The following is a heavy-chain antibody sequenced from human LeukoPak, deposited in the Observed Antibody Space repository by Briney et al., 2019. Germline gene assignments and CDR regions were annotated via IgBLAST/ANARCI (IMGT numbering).Heavy chain of an antibody. CDR3: ARDPNIVVVVAATVRDNWFDP. D-gene: IGHD2-15*01. Sequence: ASVKVSCKASGYTFTGYYMHWVRQAPGQGLEWMGWINPNSGGTNYAQKFQGRVTMTRDTSISTAYMELSRLRSDDTAVYYCARDPNIVVVVAATVRDNWFDPWGQGTLVTVSS. CDR1: GYTFTGYY. V-gene: IGHV1-2*02. CDR2: INPNSGGT. J-gene: IGHJ5*02.